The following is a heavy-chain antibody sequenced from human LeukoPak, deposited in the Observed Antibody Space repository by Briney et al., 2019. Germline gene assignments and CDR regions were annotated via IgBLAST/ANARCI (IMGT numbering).Heavy chain of an antibody. J-gene: IGHJ3*02. V-gene: IGHV1-2*02. Sequence: ASVKVSCEASGYTFSVYYIHWMQQAPEQGLEWMGWIVPNSGGTNYAQKFQGRVTMTRDTSISTAYMELSSLRSDDTAVYFCARGILMTGNYGAFDIWGQGTTVTVSS. CDR3: ARGILMTGNYGAFDI. CDR2: IVPNSGGT. CDR1: GYTFSVYY. D-gene: IGHD3-9*01.